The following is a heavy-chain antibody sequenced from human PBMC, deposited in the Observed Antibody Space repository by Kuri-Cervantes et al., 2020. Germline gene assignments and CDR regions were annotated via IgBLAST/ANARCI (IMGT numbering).Heavy chain of an antibody. D-gene: IGHD2-21*01. CDR3: ARDGEWDAFDI. J-gene: IGHJ3*02. V-gene: IGHV1-69*05. CDR1: GGTSSSYA. CDR2: IIPILGTA. Sequence: SVKVSCKASGGTSSSYAISWVRQAPGQGLEWMGGIIPILGTANYAQKFQGRVTITTDESTSTAYMELSSLRSEDTAVYYCARDGEWDAFDIWGQGTMVTVSS.